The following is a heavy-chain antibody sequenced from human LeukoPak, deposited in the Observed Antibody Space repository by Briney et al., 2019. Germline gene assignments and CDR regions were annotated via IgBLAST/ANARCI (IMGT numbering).Heavy chain of an antibody. J-gene: IGHJ6*03. D-gene: IGHD2-15*01. CDR1: GFTFSNHG. V-gene: IGHV3-66*01. CDR2: IYRGGST. Sequence: GGSLRLSCAASGFTFSNHGMNWVRQAPGKGLEWVSVIYRGGSTYYADSVKGRFTISRDNSKNTLYLQMNSLRAEDTAVYYCANTGEDCSGGSCYLPYYYYYMDVWGKGTTVTISS. CDR3: ANTGEDCSGGSCYLPYYYYYMDV.